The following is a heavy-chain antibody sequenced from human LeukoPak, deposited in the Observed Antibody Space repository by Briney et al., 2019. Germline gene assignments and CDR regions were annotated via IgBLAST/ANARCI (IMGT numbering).Heavy chain of an antibody. J-gene: IGHJ4*02. V-gene: IGHV4-61*08. CDR2: IYYSGST. Sequence: SETLSLTCTVSGDSISSGDYYWSWIRQPPGKGLEWIGYIYYSGSTNYNPSLKSRVTISVDTSKNQFSLKLSSVTAADTAVYYCARLGGAYGDYVHFDYWGQGTLVTVSS. CDR3: ARLGGAYGDYVHFDY. D-gene: IGHD4-17*01. CDR1: GDSISSGDYY.